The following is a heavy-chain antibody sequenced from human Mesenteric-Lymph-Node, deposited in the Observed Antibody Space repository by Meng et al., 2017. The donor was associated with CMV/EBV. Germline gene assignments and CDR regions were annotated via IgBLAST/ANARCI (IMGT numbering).Heavy chain of an antibody. D-gene: IGHD2-2*01. V-gene: IGHV3-23*01. J-gene: IGHJ5*02. CDR3: AGPVVPAATAADP. Sequence: GESLKISCAASGFTFSNYAMSWVRQAPGKGLEWVSTISGSGDNTYYADSVKGRFTISRDNAKNSLYLQMNSLRAEDTAVYYCAGPVVPAATAADPWGQGTLVTVSS. CDR2: ISGSGDNT. CDR1: GFTFSNYA.